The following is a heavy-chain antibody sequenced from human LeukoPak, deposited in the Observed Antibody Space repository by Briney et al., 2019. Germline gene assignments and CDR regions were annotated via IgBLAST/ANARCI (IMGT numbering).Heavy chain of an antibody. V-gene: IGHV3-48*04. D-gene: IGHD1-26*01. CDR1: GFTFSTYS. CDR3: ARGATYFDY. J-gene: IGHJ4*02. Sequence: GGSLRLSCAASGFTFSTYSMNWVPQAPGKGLEWISYISTGGSTIYYADSVKGRFTISRDNAKNSLYLQMNSLRAEDTAVYYCARGATYFDYWGQGTLVTVSS. CDR2: ISTGGSTI.